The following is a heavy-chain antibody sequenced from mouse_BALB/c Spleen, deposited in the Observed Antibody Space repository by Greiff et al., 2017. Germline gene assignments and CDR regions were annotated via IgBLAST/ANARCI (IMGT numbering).Heavy chain of an antibody. CDR3: ARAQGYAMDY. CDR1: GFTFSDYY. J-gene: IGHJ4*01. CDR2: ISDGGSYT. V-gene: IGHV5-4*02. Sequence: EVKLMESGGGLVKPGGSLKLSCAASGFTFSDYYMYWVRQTPEKRLEWVATISDGGSYTYYPDSVKGRFTISRDNAKNNLYLQMSSLKSEDTAMYYCARAQGYAMDYWGQGTSVTVSS.